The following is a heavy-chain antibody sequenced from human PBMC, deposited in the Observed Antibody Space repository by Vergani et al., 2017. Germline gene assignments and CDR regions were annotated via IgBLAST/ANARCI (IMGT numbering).Heavy chain of an antibody. V-gene: IGHV4-59*01. Sequence: QVQLQESGPGLVKPSETLSLTCTVSGGSISSFYWSWIRQPPGKGLEWIGYMYYIGSTNYNPSLKSRVTILVETSKNQFSLKLSSVTAADTAVYYCARENSGSYYGDAFDIWGQGTMVTVSS. D-gene: IGHD1-26*01. CDR2: MYYIGST. CDR1: GGSISSFY. J-gene: IGHJ3*02. CDR3: ARENSGSYYGDAFDI.